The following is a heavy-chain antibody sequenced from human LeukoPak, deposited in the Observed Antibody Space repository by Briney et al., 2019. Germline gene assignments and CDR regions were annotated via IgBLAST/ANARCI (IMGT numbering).Heavy chain of an antibody. CDR1: EFTVSSNH. D-gene: IGHD3-10*01. CDR2: IYSGGSGGRT. Sequence: GGSLRLSCAASEFTVSSNHMSWVRQAPGKGLEWVSVIYSGGSGGRTYYADSVKGRFTISRDNSKNTLYLQMNSLRAEDTAVYYCARDWKTWSGSGSDGDYWGQGTLVTVSS. V-gene: IGHV3-66*01. CDR3: ARDWKTWSGSGSDGDY. J-gene: IGHJ4*02.